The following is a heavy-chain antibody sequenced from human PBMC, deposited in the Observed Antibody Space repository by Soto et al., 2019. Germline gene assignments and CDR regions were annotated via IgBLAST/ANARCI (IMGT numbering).Heavy chain of an antibody. J-gene: IGHJ6*02. CDR2: IYPGDSDT. D-gene: IGHD4-4*01. Sequence: LGASLKLRPTGSGDPLSRYWYGSVPHMPRKGLEWMGIIYPGDSDTRYSPSFQGHVTITVDKSTSTAYLQWNTLKASDTAMYYWARHISNFGYYYYAMDGWGHGTKVTVSS. CDR3: ARHISNFGYYYYAMDG. V-gene: IGHV5-51*01. CDR1: GDPLSRYW.